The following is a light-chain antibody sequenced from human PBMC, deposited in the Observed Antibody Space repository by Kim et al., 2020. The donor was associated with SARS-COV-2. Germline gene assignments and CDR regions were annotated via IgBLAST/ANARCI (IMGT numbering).Light chain of an antibody. Sequence: GQSITISCTCTSSDVGGHRDVSWYQRYPGKATTLVMFDVSNRPSGVSDRFSGSKSANTASLTISGLLPEDEAEYYCCSYTSRKTWLFGGGTQLTVL. CDR3: CSYTSRKTWL. CDR2: DVS. CDR1: SSDVGGHRD. J-gene: IGLJ3*02. V-gene: IGLV2-14*03.